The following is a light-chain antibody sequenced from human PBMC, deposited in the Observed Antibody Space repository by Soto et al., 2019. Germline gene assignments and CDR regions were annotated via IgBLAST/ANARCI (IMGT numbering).Light chain of an antibody. V-gene: IGKV1-39*01. J-gene: IGKJ4*02. CDR1: QSISSY. CDR3: QQYSISPQT. CDR2: AAS. Sequence: PLSLSPSYLSASVGDRVTIPCRSSQSISSYLNWYQQKPGKAPKLLIYAASSLQSGVPARFSGSGSETDFTLTISSLESEDFAVYYCQQYSISPQTFGGGTKVDNK.